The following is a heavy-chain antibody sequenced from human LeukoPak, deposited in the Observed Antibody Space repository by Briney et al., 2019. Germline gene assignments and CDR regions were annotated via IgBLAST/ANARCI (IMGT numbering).Heavy chain of an antibody. CDR1: GYTFTSYY. Sequence: ASVKVSCKASGYTFTSYYMHWVRQAPGQGLEWRGIINPSGGSTSYAQKFQGRVTMTRDTSTSTVYMELSSLRSEDTAVYYCARETPGSPYHSQRGSHDAFDIWGQGTMVTVSS. D-gene: IGHD3-10*01. J-gene: IGHJ3*02. CDR3: ARETPGSPYHSQRGSHDAFDI. V-gene: IGHV1-46*01. CDR2: INPSGGST.